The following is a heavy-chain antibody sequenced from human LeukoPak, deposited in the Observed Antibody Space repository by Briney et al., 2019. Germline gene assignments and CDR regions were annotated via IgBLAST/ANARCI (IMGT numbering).Heavy chain of an antibody. CDR3: ARDKKYSYGGDFDY. J-gene: IGHJ4*02. V-gene: IGHV3-23*01. Sequence: GGSLRLSCAASGFTFSSYAMSWVRQAPGKGLEWVSAISGSGGSTYYADSVKGRFTISRDNSKNTLYLQMNSLRAEDTAVYYCARDKKYSYGGDFDYWGQGTLVTVPS. D-gene: IGHD5-18*01. CDR1: GFTFSSYA. CDR2: ISGSGGST.